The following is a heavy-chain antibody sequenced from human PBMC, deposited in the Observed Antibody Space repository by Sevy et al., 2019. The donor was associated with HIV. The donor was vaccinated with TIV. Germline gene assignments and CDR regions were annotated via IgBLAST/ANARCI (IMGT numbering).Heavy chain of an antibody. V-gene: IGHV3-23*01. CDR3: VKRKLLRDNFYYMDV. CDR1: GFTFSNSA. Sequence: GGSLRLSCVASGFTFSNSAMSWVRQAPGKGLQWVSFIRGSGDGIFYADSAKGRFTISRDNSKNTLYLQMNALRVEDTAVYYCVKRKLLRDNFYYMDVWGKGTTVTVSS. CDR2: IRGSGDGI. J-gene: IGHJ6*03.